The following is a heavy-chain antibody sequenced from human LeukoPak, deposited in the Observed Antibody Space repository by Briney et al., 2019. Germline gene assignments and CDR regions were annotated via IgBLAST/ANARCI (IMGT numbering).Heavy chain of an antibody. CDR3: ARAGGSPEYFHY. CDR1: GGSISSSSYY. CDR2: IYYSGST. J-gene: IGHJ1*01. V-gene: IGHV4-39*07. D-gene: IGHD1-26*01. Sequence: PSETLSLTCTVSGGSISSSSYYWGWIRQPPGKGLEWIGSIYYSGSTYYNPSLKSRVTISVDTSKNQFSLKLSSVTAADTAVYYCARAGGSPEYFHYWGQGTLVTVSS.